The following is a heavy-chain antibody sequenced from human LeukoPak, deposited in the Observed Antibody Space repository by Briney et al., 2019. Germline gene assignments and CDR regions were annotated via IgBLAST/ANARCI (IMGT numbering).Heavy chain of an antibody. CDR2: IYYSGTT. D-gene: IGHD5-18*01. CDR1: GGSVSSGSYY. J-gene: IGHJ4*02. CDR3: ARDHPLGNSYAIDY. Sequence: SETLSLTCTVSGGSVSSGSYYWSWIRQPPGKGLDWIGYIYYSGTTNYNPSLKSRVTISVDTSENQFSLKLSSVTAADTAVYYCARDHPLGNSYAIDYWGQGTLVTVSS. V-gene: IGHV4-61*01.